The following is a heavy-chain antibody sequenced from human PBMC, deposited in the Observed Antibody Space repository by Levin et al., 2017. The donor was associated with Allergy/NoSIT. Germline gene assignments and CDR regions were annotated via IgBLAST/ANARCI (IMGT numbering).Heavy chain of an antibody. D-gene: IGHD2-2*01. V-gene: IGHV3-64*02. Sequence: GGSLRLSCAASGFTFSRYAMHWVRQAPGKGLEYVSAISTNGESTYYADSVKGRFTISRDNSKNTLFLQMGSLRAEDMGVYYCARGQLGYCIGTSCFAKGFFQPWGQGTQFTVSS. CDR2: ISTNGEST. CDR1: GFTFSRYA. J-gene: IGHJ1*01. CDR3: ARGQLGYCIGTSCFAKGFFQP.